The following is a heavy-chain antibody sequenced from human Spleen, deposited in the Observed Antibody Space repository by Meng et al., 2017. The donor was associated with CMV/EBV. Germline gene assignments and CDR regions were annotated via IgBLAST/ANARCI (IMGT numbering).Heavy chain of an antibody. D-gene: IGHD5-18*01. CDR2: INPSGGST. V-gene: IGHV1-46*01. CDR1: GYYFTDYY. CDR3: ARDMVSFGYFGY. J-gene: IGHJ4*02. Sequence: ASVKVSCKASGYYFTDYYIHWVRQAHGQGLEWMGMINPSGGSTHYAQKFQGRVTLTRDTSTSTVYMQLSSLRSEDTAVYYCARDMVSFGYFGYWGQGMLVTVSS.